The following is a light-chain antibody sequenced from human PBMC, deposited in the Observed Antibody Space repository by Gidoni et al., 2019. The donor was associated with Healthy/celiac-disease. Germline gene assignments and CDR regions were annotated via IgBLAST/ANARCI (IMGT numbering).Light chain of an antibody. CDR3: SSYTSSSTLVV. CDR2: EVS. CDR1: SSDVGGYNY. Sequence: QSALTQPASVSGSPGQSITISCTGPSSDVGGYNYVSWYQQHPGKAPKLMIYEVSNRPSGVSNRVSGSKSGNTASLTISGLQAEDEADYYCSSYTSSSTLVVFGGGTKLTVL. J-gene: IGLJ2*01. V-gene: IGLV2-14*01.